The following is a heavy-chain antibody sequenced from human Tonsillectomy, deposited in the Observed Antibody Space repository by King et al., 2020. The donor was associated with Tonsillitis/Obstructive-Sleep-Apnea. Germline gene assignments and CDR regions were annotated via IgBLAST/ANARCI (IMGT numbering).Heavy chain of an antibody. Sequence: VQLVESGGGLVQPGRSLRLSCAASGFTFDDYAMHWVRQAPGKGLEWVSGISWNSGSIGYADSVKGRFTISRDNAKNSLYLQMNSLRAEDTALYYCAKVGNTYYYHYYMDVLGKGTPVTVSS. CDR1: GFTFDDYA. D-gene: IGHD1-1*01. CDR2: ISWNSGSI. J-gene: IGHJ6*03. CDR3: AKVGNTYYYHYYMDV. V-gene: IGHV3-9*01.